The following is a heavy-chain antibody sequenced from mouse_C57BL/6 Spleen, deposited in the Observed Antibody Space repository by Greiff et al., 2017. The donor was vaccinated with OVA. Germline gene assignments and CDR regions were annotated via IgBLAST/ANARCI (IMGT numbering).Heavy chain of an antibody. CDR1: GFNIKDYY. V-gene: IGHV14-1*01. J-gene: IGHJ1*03. CDR3: TFYYSKTYWYFDV. D-gene: IGHD2-5*01. Sequence: DVKLQESGAELVRPGASVKLSCTASGFNIKDYYMHWVKQRPEQGLEWIGRIDPEDGDTEYAPKFQGKATMTADTSSNTAYLQLSSLTSEDTAVYYCTFYYSKTYWYFDVWGTGTTVTVSS. CDR2: IDPEDGDT.